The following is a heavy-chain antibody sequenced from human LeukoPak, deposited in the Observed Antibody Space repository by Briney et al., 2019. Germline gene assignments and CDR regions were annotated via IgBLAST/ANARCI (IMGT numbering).Heavy chain of an antibody. Sequence: SETLSLTCTVSGGSISGYYWNWLRQPPGKGLEWIGYISYTGSADYNPSLKSRVTISVDTSKNQFSLKVTSLTAADTAVYYCARDKQPGDYWGQGTLVTVSS. CDR1: GGSISGYY. J-gene: IGHJ4*02. CDR2: ISYTGSA. D-gene: IGHD5-18*01. CDR3: ARDKQPGDY. V-gene: IGHV4-59*01.